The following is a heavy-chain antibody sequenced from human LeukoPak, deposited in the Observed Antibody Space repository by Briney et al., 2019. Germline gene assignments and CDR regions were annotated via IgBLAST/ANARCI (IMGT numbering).Heavy chain of an antibody. V-gene: IGHV1-18*01. CDR3: ARDRGPKYQLLY. J-gene: IGHJ4*02. D-gene: IGHD2-2*01. CDR2: ISAYSDHT. CDR1: GYTFIAYG. Sequence: ASVKVSCKASGYTFIAYGLSWVRQAHGQGLESMGWISAYSDHTDYAQKFQDRVTITTDTSTGTAYMELTSLTSDDTAVYYCARDRGPKYQLLYWGQGTLVTVSS.